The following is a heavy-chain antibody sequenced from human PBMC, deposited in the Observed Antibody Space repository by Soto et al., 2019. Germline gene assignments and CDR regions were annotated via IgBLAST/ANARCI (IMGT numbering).Heavy chain of an antibody. CDR3: ARENTVRGVRLNYFDY. V-gene: IGHV3-11*06. D-gene: IGHD3-10*01. CDR2: ISSSSSYT. J-gene: IGHJ4*02. Sequence: QVQLVESGGGLAKPGGSLRLSCAASGFTFSDYYMSWIRQAPGKGLEWVSYISSSSSYTNYADSVKGRFTISRDNAKNSLYLQMNILRAEDTAVYYCARENTVRGVRLNYFDYWGQGTLVTVSS. CDR1: GFTFSDYY.